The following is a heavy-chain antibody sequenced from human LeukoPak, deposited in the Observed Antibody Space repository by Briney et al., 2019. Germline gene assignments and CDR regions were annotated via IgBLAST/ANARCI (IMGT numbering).Heavy chain of an antibody. CDR1: GDSVSNNSAA. CDR3: VRGGYSSIWS. V-gene: IGHV6-1*01. Sequence: SQTLSLTCAISGDSVSNNSAAWHWIRQSPSRGLEWLGRIYYRSKWNSDYAVSVKSRITINPDTSKNQFSLQLNSVTPEDTAVYYCVRGGYSSIWSWGLGTLVTVSS. CDR2: IYYRSKWNS. D-gene: IGHD2-15*01. J-gene: IGHJ4*02.